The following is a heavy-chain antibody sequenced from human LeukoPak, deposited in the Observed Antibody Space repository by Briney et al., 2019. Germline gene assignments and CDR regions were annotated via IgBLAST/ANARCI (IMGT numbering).Heavy chain of an antibody. V-gene: IGHV4-59*08. J-gene: IGHJ5*02. CDR2: IYHSGNT. CDR3: ARHPRFGSWFDP. CDR1: GGSIITPY. Sequence: PSETLSLTCTVSGGSIITPYWSWIRQPPGKGLEWSGYIYHSGNTNYNVSLKSRVTISVDMSKNQLSLKLSSVTAADTAVYYCARHPRFGSWFDPWGQGTLVAVSS. D-gene: IGHD3-10*01.